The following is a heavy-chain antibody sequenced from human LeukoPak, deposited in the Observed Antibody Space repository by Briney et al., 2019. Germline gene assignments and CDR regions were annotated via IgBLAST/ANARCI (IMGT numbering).Heavy chain of an antibody. D-gene: IGHD2-15*01. Sequence: PGGSLRLSCAASGFTFSSYSMNWVRQAPGKGLEWVSSISSSSSYIYYADSVKGRFTISRDNAKNSLYLQMNSLRAEDTAVYYCARGGSYYYGMDVWGQGTTVTVSS. CDR3: ARGGSYYYGMDV. V-gene: IGHV3-21*01. CDR1: GFTFSSYS. CDR2: ISSSSSYI. J-gene: IGHJ6*02.